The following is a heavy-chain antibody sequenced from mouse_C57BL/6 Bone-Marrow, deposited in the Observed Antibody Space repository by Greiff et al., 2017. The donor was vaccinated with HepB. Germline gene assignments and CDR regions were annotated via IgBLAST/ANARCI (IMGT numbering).Heavy chain of an antibody. CDR2: ISYDGSN. V-gene: IGHV3-6*01. CDR3: AILDDWY. CDR1: GYSITSGYY. D-gene: IGHD2-4*01. J-gene: IGHJ4*01. Sequence: LVESGPGLVKPSQSLSLTCSVTGYSITSGYYWNWIRQFPGNKLEWMGYISYDGSNNYNPSLKNRISITRDTSKNQFFLKLNSVTTEDTATYYCAILDDWYWGQGTSVTVSS.